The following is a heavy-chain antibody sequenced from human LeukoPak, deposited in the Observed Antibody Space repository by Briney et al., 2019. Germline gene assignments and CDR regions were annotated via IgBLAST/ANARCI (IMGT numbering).Heavy chain of an antibody. V-gene: IGHV1-69*02. CDR1: GGTFSSST. D-gene: IGHD3-22*01. J-gene: IGHJ3*02. Sequence: AVKVSCKASGGTFSSSTISWVRQAPGQGLEWRGRIIPILGIANYAQKFQGRVTITADKSTSTAYMELSSLRSEDTAVYYCARAQDSSGYDAFDIWGQGTMVTVSS. CDR2: IIPILGIA. CDR3: ARAQDSSGYDAFDI.